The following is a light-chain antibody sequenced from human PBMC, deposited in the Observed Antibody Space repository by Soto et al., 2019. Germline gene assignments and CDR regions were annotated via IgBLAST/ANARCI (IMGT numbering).Light chain of an antibody. V-gene: IGKV3-15*01. CDR1: QSVSSN. CDR2: GAS. J-gene: IGKJ1*01. Sequence: EIVMTQSPATLSVSPVERATLSCMASQSVSSNLAWYQQKPGQAPRLLIYGASTRATNIPARFSGSGSGTEFTLTISSLQSEDFAVYYCQQYKNWPWTFGLGTKVDIK. CDR3: QQYKNWPWT.